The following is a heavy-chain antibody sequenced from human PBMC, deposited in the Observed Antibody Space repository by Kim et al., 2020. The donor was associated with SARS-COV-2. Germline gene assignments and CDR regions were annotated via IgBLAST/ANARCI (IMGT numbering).Heavy chain of an antibody. Sequence: SETLSLTCTVSGGSISSYYWSWIRQPPGKGLEWLGYIYYSGSTNYNPSLKSRVTISVDTSKNQFSLKLSSVTAAETAVYYCARGYCSGGSCYYGWIQHWGQGTLVTVSS. CDR3: ARGYCSGGSCYYGWIQH. CDR1: GGSISSYY. CDR2: IYYSGST. D-gene: IGHD2-15*01. V-gene: IGHV4-59*13. J-gene: IGHJ1*01.